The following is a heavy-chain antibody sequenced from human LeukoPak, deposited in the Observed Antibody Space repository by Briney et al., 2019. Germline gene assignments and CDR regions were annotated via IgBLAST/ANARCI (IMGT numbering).Heavy chain of an antibody. V-gene: IGHV4-4*07. J-gene: IGHJ5*02. CDR1: GGSISNYY. CDR2: IYSRLT. D-gene: IGHD3-10*01. CDR3: ARDSGTTGEVKFDP. Sequence: PSETLSLTCTVSGGSISNYYLSWIRQPAGKGLEWIGRIYSRLTTYNPSLKSRVTMSADTSRNHVSLTLNSVTAADTAVYYCARDSGTTGEVKFDPWGQGTLVTVSS.